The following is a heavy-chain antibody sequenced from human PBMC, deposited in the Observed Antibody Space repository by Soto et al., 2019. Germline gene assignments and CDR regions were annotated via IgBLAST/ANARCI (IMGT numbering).Heavy chain of an antibody. D-gene: IGHD3-9*01. J-gene: IGHJ5*02. CDR2: IDPSGGST. CDR3: ARDREYSNNFEWFDP. V-gene: IGHV1-46*01. CDR1: GYTFTNYY. Sequence: QVQLVQSGAEVKKPGASVKVSCKASGYTFTNYYMHWVRQAPGQGLERMGIIDPSGGSTTYAQKFQGKGSMTRTTSTSTVDRELSSLRSEDTAVYYCARDREYSNNFEWFDPWGQGTLVTVSS.